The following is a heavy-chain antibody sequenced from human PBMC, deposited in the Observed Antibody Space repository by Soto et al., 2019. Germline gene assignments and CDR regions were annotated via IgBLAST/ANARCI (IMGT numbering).Heavy chain of an antibody. J-gene: IGHJ3*02. CDR3: ARGRSSGYYHDALDI. CDR2: ISSSSSYI. V-gene: IGHV3-21*01. Sequence: GGSLRLSCAASGFTFSSYSMNWVRQAPGKGLEWVSSISSSSSYIYYADSVKGRFTISRDNAKNSLYLQMNSLRAEDTAVYYCARGRSSGYYHDALDIWGQGTMVTVSS. CDR1: GFTFSSYS. D-gene: IGHD3-22*01.